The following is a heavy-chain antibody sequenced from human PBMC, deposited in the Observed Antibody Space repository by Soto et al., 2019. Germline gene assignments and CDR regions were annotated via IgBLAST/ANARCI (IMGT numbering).Heavy chain of an antibody. D-gene: IGHD6-19*01. CDR2: IYYSGST. Sequence: QVQLQESGPGLVKPSETLSLTCTVSGGSISSYYWSWIRQPPGKGLEWIGYIYYSGSTNYNPSLKSRVTISVDTSKNQFSLKLSSVTAADTAVYYCAREGGSDYDYYGMDVWGQGTTVTVSS. CDR3: AREGGSDYDYYGMDV. J-gene: IGHJ6*02. V-gene: IGHV4-59*01. CDR1: GGSISSYY.